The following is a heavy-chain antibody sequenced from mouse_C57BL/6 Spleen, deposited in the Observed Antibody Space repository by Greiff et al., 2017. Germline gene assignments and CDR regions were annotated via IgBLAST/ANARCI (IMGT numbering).Heavy chain of an antibody. Sequence: QVQLQQPGAELVKPGASVKLSCKASGYTFTSYWMQWVKQRPGQGLEWIGEIDPSDSYTNYNQKFKGKATLTVDTSSSPAYMQLSSLTSEDSAVYYCARSYYYGSSYGYFDVWGTGTTVTVSS. D-gene: IGHD1-1*01. CDR1: GYTFTSYW. CDR2: IDPSDSYT. J-gene: IGHJ1*03. CDR3: ARSYYYGSSYGYFDV. V-gene: IGHV1-50*01.